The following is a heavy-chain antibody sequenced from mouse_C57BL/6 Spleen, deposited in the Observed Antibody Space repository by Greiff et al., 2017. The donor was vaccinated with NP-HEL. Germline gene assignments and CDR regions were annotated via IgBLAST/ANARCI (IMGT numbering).Heavy chain of an antibody. CDR2: IWRGGST. CDR3: AKPSLTTVVATNWYFDV. D-gene: IGHD1-1*01. CDR1: GFSLTSYG. Sequence: QVQLKQSGPGLVQPSQSLSITCTVSGFSLTSYGVHWVRQSPGKGLEWLGVIWRGGSTDYNAAFMSRLSITKDNSKSQVFFKMNSLQADDTAIYYCAKPSLTTVVATNWYFDVWGTGTTVTVSS. V-gene: IGHV2-5*01. J-gene: IGHJ1*03.